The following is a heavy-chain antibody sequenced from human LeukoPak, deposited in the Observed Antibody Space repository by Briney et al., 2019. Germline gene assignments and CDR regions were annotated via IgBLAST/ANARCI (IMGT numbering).Heavy chain of an antibody. Sequence: GGSLRLSCAASGFTFSSYSMNWVRQAPGKGLEWVSTISSSSSYIYYADSVKGRFTISRDNAKNSVYLQMNSLRAEDTAVYYCARDRYGDYSIDYWGQGTLVTVSS. D-gene: IGHD4-17*01. V-gene: IGHV3-21*01. CDR1: GFTFSSYS. CDR2: ISSSSSYI. J-gene: IGHJ4*02. CDR3: ARDRYGDYSIDY.